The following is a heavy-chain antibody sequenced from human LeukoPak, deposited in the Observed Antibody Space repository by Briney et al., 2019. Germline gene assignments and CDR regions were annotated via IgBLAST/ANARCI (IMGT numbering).Heavy chain of an antibody. CDR3: ARDWRGHGYYYYGVDV. V-gene: IGHV1-2*06. CDR2: INPNSGGT. CDR1: GYTITGYY. J-gene: IGHJ6*02. Sequence: ASVKVSCKASGYTITGYYIHWVRQAPGQGLEWMGRINPNSGGTNSAQKFQGRITMTRDTSISTAYMELNRLRSDDTAVYYCARDWRGHGYYYYGVDVWGQGTTVTVSS. D-gene: IGHD3-3*01.